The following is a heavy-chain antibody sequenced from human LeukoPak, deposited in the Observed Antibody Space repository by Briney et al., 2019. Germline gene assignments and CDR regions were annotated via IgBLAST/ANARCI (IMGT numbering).Heavy chain of an antibody. CDR1: GFTFSSYW. Sequence: PGGSLRLSCAASGFTFSSYWMSWVRQAPGKGLEWVANIKEDGSEKYYVDSVKGRFTISRDNAKNSVYLQMYSLRTEDTAVYYCARDPIFGVTWGAPRFDYWGQGTLVTVSS. V-gene: IGHV3-7*01. J-gene: IGHJ4*02. D-gene: IGHD3-3*01. CDR3: ARDPIFGVTWGAPRFDY. CDR2: IKEDGSEK.